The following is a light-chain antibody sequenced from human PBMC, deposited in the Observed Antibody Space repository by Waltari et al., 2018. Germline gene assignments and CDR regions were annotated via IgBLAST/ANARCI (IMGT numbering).Light chain of an antibody. CDR2: TAS. CDR1: QSVSSS. Sequence: DIRMTQSPSTLSASVGDRVTFPCRASQSVSSSLAWFQQKPGKAPKLLIYTASTLQSGVPSRFSGSGSGTEFMLTISSLQPDDFATYYCQQYKSDSAYSFGQGTRLEI. CDR3: QQYKSDSAYS. J-gene: IGKJ2*03. V-gene: IGKV1-5*03.